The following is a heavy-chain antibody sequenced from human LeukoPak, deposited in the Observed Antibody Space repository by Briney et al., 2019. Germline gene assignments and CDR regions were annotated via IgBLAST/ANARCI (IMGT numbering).Heavy chain of an antibody. D-gene: IGHD6-13*01. V-gene: IGHV1-18*01. J-gene: IGHJ4*02. CDR1: GYTSTSYG. CDR2: ISAYNGNT. Sequence: ASVKVSCKASGYTSTSYGISWVRQAPGQGLEWMGWISAYNGNTNYAQKLQGRVTMTTDTSTSTAYMELRSLRSDDTAVYYCARGDSSSWSYYFDYWGQGTLVTVSS. CDR3: ARGDSSSWSYYFDY.